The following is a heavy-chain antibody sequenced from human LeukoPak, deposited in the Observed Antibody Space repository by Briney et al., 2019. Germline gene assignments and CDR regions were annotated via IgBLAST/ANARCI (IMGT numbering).Heavy chain of an antibody. V-gene: IGHV4-34*01. Sequence: SETLSLTCAVYGGSFSGYYWSWIRQPPGKGLEWIGEINHSGSTNYNPSLKSRVTISVDTSKNQFSLKLSSVTAADTAVYYCARESAAAGISHYMDVWGKGTTVTVSS. J-gene: IGHJ6*03. CDR1: GGSFSGYY. CDR2: INHSGST. D-gene: IGHD6-13*01. CDR3: ARESAAAGISHYMDV.